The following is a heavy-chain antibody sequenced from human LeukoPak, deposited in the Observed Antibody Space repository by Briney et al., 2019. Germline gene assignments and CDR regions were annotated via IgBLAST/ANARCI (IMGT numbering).Heavy chain of an antibody. V-gene: IGHV3-23*01. J-gene: IGHJ4*02. D-gene: IGHD3-22*01. CDR3: AKDGLYYDGSEHVYYFDS. CDR1: GFTSSRSA. CDR2: IIYSGGAT. Sequence: GGSLRLSCAASGFTSSRSAMTWVRQGPGTGLEFVASIIYSGGATYYADSVKGRFTISRDNSKNTLYLQMNSLRAEDTALYYCAKDGLYYDGSEHVYYFDSWGQGTLVTVSS.